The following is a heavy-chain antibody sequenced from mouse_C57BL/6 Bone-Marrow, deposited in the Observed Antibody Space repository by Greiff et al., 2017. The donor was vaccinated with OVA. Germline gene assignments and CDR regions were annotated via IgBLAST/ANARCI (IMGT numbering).Heavy chain of an antibody. J-gene: IGHJ2*01. V-gene: IGHV1-15*01. CDR1: GYTFTDYE. Sequence: LVESGAELVRPGASVTLSCKASGYTFTDYEMHWVKQTPVHGLEWIGAIDPETGGTAYNQKFKGKAILTADKSSSTAYMELRSLTSEDSAVYYCTRDSYLGYWGQGTTLTVSS. CDR2: IDPETGGT. CDR3: TRDSYLGY.